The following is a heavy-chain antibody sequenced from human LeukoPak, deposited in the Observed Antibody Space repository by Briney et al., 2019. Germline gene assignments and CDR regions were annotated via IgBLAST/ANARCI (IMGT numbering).Heavy chain of an antibody. CDR1: GFTFSSYW. CDR3: AREYSSSWYGYYFDY. CDR2: INSDGSST. V-gene: IGHV3-74*01. Sequence: GGSLRLSRAASGFTFSSYWMHWVRQAPGKGLVWVSRINSDGSSTSYADSMKGRFTISRDNAKNTLYLQMNSLRAEDTAVYYCAREYSSSWYGYYFDYWGQGTLVTVSS. D-gene: IGHD6-13*01. J-gene: IGHJ4*02.